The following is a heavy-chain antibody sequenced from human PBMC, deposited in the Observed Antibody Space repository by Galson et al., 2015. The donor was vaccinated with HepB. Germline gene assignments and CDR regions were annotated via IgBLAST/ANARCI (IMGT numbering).Heavy chain of an antibody. CDR1: GFTFSDAW. CDR3: TTDLGSGWYAR. Sequence: SLRLSCAASGFTFSDAWMSWVRQAPGKGLEWIGFIKVRVDGGTTDYAAPAKDRLTISRDDSKSMLYLQMDSLKTEDTAVYYCTTDLGSGWYARWGQGIPVTVSS. V-gene: IGHV3-15*01. J-gene: IGHJ4*02. CDR2: IKVRVDGGTT. D-gene: IGHD6-19*01.